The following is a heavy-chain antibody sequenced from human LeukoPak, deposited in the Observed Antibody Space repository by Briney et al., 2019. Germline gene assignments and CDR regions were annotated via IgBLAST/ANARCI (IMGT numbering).Heavy chain of an antibody. CDR3: ASEGEIGYGYLY. D-gene: IGHD5-18*01. CDR1: GFTFSSYS. Sequence: GGSLRLSCAASGFTFSSYSMNWVRQAPGKGLEWVSYISSSSTIYYADSVKDRFTISRDNAKNSLYLQMNSLRAEDTAVYYCASEGEIGYGYLYWGQGTLVTVSS. CDR2: ISSSSTI. J-gene: IGHJ4*02. V-gene: IGHV3-48*01.